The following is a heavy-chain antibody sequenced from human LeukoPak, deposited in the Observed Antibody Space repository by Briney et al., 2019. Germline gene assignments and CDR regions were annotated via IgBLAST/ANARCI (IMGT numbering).Heavy chain of an antibody. J-gene: IGHJ4*02. CDR3: ARTPDGAFDY. Sequence: GGSLRLSCAASGFTFSSYAMSWVRQAPRKGLEWVSAISGSGGSTYYADSVKGRFTISRDNSENTLYLQMNSLRAEDTAVYYCARTPDGAFDYWGQGTLVTVSS. CDR2: ISGSGGST. CDR1: GFTFSSYA. D-gene: IGHD3-16*01. V-gene: IGHV3-23*01.